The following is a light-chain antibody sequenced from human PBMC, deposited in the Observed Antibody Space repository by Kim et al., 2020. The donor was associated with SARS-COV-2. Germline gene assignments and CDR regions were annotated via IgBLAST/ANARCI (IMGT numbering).Light chain of an antibody. CDR2: RAS. V-gene: IGKV1-5*03. CDR3: QQYGSFPLT. CDR1: ESVKSW. J-gene: IGKJ4*01. Sequence: DIQMTQSPSTLPASVGDTVTITCRASESVKSWLAWFQQKPGKAPDVLISRASTLESGVPPRFSGSGSGTGFTLTITSLQPEDFATYFCQQYGSFPLTFGEGTRVDIK.